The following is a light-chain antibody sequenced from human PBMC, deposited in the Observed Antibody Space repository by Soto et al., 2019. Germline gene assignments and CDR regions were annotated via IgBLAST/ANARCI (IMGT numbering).Light chain of an antibody. CDR1: SSDVGGYNY. CDR3: SSYAATNIYV. CDR2: EVS. J-gene: IGLJ1*01. Sequence: QSVLTQPPSASGSPGQSVTISCTGTSSDVGGYNYVSWYQQHPGKAPKVIIYEVSKRPSGVPDRFSGSKSGSTASLTVSGLQAEDEADYYCSSYAATNIYVFRLGIQVAVL. V-gene: IGLV2-8*01.